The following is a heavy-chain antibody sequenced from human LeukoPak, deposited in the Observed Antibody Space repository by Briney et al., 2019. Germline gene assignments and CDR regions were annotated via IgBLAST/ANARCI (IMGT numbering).Heavy chain of an antibody. CDR3: AKDPLAGIAAAGTEISFDY. CDR2: ISGSGGST. D-gene: IGHD6-13*01. V-gene: IGHV3-23*01. CDR1: GFTFSSYA. Sequence: GGSLRLSCAASGFTFSSYAMSWVRQAPGKGLEWVSAISGSGGSTYYADSVKGRFTISRDNSKNTLYLQMNSLRAEDTAVYYCAKDPLAGIAAAGTEISFDYWGKGTLVTVSS. J-gene: IGHJ4*02.